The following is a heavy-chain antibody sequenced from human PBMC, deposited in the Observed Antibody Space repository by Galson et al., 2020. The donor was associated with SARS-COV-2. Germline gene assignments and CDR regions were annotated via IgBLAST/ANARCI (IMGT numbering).Heavy chain of an antibody. V-gene: IGHV5-51*01. J-gene: IGHJ4*01. CDR2: IHPGDSAT. CDR3: TLAPDIAPV. Sequence: GASLKICCKGCGYSFTTYWIGLLRQLPGKGLGRVGIIHPGDSATRYRPSFQSQVTISADKSINTAYLQWSSLKASDTAIYYCTLAPDIAPVWGHGPLVTVSS. D-gene: IGHD2-15*01. CDR1: GYSFTTYW.